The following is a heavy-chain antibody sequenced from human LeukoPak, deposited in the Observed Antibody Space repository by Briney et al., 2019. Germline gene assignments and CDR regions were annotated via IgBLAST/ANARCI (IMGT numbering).Heavy chain of an antibody. Sequence: KASETLSLTCTVSGGSISSSSYYWGWIRQPPGKGLEWIGSIYYSGSTYYNPSLKSRVTISVDTSKNQFSLKLSSVTAADTAVYYCARVPRDYASIDYWGQGTLVTVSS. J-gene: IGHJ4*02. D-gene: IGHD4-17*01. CDR2: IYYSGST. CDR1: GGSISSSSYY. V-gene: IGHV4-39*01. CDR3: ARVPRDYASIDY.